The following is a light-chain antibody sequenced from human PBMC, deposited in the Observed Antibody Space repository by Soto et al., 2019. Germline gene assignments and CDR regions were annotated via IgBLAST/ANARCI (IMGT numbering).Light chain of an antibody. CDR2: EVS. V-gene: IGLV2-18*01. J-gene: IGLJ2*01. CDR1: SSDVGNYNR. Sequence: QSALTQPPSVSGSPGHSVTISCTGTSSDVGNYNRVSWYQQSPGTAPKVMIYEVSNRPSGVPDRFSGSKSGNTASLTISGLQAEDEAEYYCSFYTNNNTVLVGGGTQLTVL. CDR3: SFYTNNNTVL.